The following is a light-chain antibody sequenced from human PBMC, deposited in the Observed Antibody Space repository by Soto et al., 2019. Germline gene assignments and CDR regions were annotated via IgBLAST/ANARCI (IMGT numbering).Light chain of an antibody. CDR2: QAS. CDR1: QSINSW. J-gene: IGKJ2*01. Sequence: DIQMTQSPSTLSASVGDRVTITCRASQSINSWLVWYQLRPGKAPKLLIYQASSLESGVPSRFSGRGSGTEFTLTINSLQPDDFASYHCQQYHAYPYTFGQGTTLEI. V-gene: IGKV1-5*03. CDR3: QQYHAYPYT.